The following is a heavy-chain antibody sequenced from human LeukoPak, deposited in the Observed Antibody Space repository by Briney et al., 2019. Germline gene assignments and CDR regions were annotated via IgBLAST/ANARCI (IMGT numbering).Heavy chain of an antibody. Sequence: GGSLRLSCAASGFTFSNAWMSWVRQSPGKGLESIGHIKSKTDGGTTDYAAPVKGRFAISRDDSKNTLYLQMNSLRTEDTAVYYCATQQLVLVYWGQGTLVTVSS. CDR3: ATQQLVLVY. CDR2: IKSKTDGGTT. J-gene: IGHJ4*02. V-gene: IGHV3-15*01. CDR1: GFTFSNAW. D-gene: IGHD6-6*01.